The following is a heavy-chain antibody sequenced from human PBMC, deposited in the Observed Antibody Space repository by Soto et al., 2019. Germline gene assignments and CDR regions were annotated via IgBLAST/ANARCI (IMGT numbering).Heavy chain of an antibody. CDR1: GYTFTSYG. Sequence: GASVKVSCKASGYTFTSYGISWVRQAPGKGLEWMGWFSPDNGKTNYAQKFQGRVTMTTDTSTDTAYMELSSLRSEDTAVYYCARESDNGAVLDIWGQGTMVTVSS. D-gene: IGHD6-19*01. CDR3: ARESDNGAVLDI. V-gene: IGHV1-18*01. J-gene: IGHJ3*02. CDR2: FSPDNGKT.